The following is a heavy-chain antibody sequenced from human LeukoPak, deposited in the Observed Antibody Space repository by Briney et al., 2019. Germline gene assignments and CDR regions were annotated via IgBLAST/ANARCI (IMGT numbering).Heavy chain of an antibody. CDR3: ARETSQKGAHYMDV. J-gene: IGHJ6*03. V-gene: IGHV4-61*02. Sequence: SETLSLICTVSGGSISSGSYYWSWIRQPAGKGLEWIGRIYTSGSTNYNPSLKSRVTISVDTSKKQFSLKLTSVTVADTAVYYCARETSQKGAHYMDVWGKGTTVTISS. CDR2: IYTSGST. D-gene: IGHD3-16*01. CDR1: GGSISSGSYY.